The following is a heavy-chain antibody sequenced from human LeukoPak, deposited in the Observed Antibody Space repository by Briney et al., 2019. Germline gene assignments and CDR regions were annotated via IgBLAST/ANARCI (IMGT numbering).Heavy chain of an antibody. CDR2: IKSKTDGGTT. Sequence: GGSLRLSCAASGFTFSNAWMSWVRQAPGKGLEWVGRIKSKTDGGTTDYAAPVKGRFTISRDDSKNTLYLQMNSLRAEDTAVYYCAKNLQQLVRSYYYYYGMDVWGQGTTVTASS. V-gene: IGHV3-15*01. CDR1: GFTFSNAW. J-gene: IGHJ6*02. D-gene: IGHD6-13*01. CDR3: AKNLQQLVRSYYYYYGMDV.